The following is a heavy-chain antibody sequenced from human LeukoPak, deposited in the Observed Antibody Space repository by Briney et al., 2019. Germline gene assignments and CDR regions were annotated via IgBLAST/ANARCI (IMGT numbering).Heavy chain of an antibody. CDR3: ARVSGDYYDSSGYRFDY. J-gene: IGHJ4*02. D-gene: IGHD3-22*01. CDR2: IYHSGST. CDR1: GDSISSGGYS. V-gene: IGHV4-30-2*01. Sequence: SETLSLTCAVSGDSISSGGYSWSWIRQPPGKGLEWIGYIYHSGSTYYNPSLKSRVTISVDRSKNQFSLKLSSVTAADTAVYYCARVSGDYYDSSGYRFDYWGQGTLVTVPS.